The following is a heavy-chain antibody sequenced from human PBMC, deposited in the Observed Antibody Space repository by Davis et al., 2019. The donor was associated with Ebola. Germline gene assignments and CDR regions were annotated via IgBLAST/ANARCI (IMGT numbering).Heavy chain of an antibody. D-gene: IGHD4-11*01. CDR1: GFTFSSFP. Sequence: GESLKISCAASGFTFSSFPMSWVRQAPGRGLEWVAFVRSHGSDDHYADSVKGRFTISRDNSKNTLYLQMNSLRPEDTAVYYCARDSDDYSFDYWGQGTLVTVSS. V-gene: IGHV3-30*02. CDR2: VRSHGSDD. CDR3: ARDSDDYSFDY. J-gene: IGHJ4*02.